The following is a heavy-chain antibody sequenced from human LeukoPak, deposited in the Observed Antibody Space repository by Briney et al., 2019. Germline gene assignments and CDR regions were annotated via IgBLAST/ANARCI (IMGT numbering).Heavy chain of an antibody. D-gene: IGHD3-22*01. CDR2: VYYSGST. CDR1: GGSITSYY. Sequence: SETLSHTCAVSGGSITSYYWSWIRQPPGKRLEWIGYVYYSGSTNYNPSLKSRLSISVDTSKNQFSLKLSSVTAADTAVYYCARGQDYFDSEYYFDYWGQGTLVTVST. V-gene: IGHV4-59*01. CDR3: ARGQDYFDSEYYFDY. J-gene: IGHJ4*02.